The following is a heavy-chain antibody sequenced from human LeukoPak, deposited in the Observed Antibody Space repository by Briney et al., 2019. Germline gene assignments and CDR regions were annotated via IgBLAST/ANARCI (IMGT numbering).Heavy chain of an antibody. CDR2: ISCDGSNK. D-gene: IGHD6-19*01. Sequence: PGGSLRLSCAASGFTFSSYGMHWVREAPGKGLEWVAVISCDGSNKYYAHSVKGRFTISRNNSTNTLYLQMNSLRAEDTAVYYCANIAVASPASTPPTDYWGQGTLVTVSS. J-gene: IGHJ4*02. CDR1: GFTFSSYG. CDR3: ANIAVASPASTPPTDY. V-gene: IGHV3-30*18.